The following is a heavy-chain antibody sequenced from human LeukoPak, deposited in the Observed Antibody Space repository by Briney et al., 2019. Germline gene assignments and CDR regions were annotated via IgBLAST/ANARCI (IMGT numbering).Heavy chain of an antibody. CDR2: IYYSGST. D-gene: IGHD3-16*01. CDR3: ARVGGKTPHNYLIDY. Sequence: PSETLSLTCTVSGGSISSYYWSWIRQPPGKGLEWIGYIYYSGSTNYNPSLKSRVTISVDTSKNQFSLKLSSVTAADTAVYYCARVGGKTPHNYLIDYWGQGTLVTVSS. CDR1: GGSISSYY. J-gene: IGHJ4*02. V-gene: IGHV4-59*01.